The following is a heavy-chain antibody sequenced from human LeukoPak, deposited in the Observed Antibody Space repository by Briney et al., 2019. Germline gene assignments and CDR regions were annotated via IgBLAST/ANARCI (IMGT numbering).Heavy chain of an antibody. D-gene: IGHD3-10*01. CDR2: IIPMFGTA. Sequence: ASVKVSCKASGGTLRNYAINWVRQAPGQRLEWMGGIIPMFGTANYAQKFQGRVTITADKSTGTVYMELRSLTSEDTAVYYCARGELLWFGELYRIDAFDIWGQGTMVIVSS. CDR3: ARGELLWFGELYRIDAFDI. J-gene: IGHJ3*02. V-gene: IGHV1-69*06. CDR1: GGTLRNYA.